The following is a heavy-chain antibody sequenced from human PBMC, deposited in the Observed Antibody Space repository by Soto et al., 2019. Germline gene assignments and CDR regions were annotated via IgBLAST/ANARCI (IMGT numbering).Heavy chain of an antibody. CDR1: GFSFFSYA. CDR2: ISGSGGST. J-gene: IGHJ5*02. V-gene: IGHV3-23*01. CDR3: AKNLRASWYMWFDP. Sequence: PGGSLRLSCTGSGFSFFSYAMSWVRQAPGKGLEWVSAISGSGGSTYYADSVKGRFTISRDNSKNTLYLQMNSLRAEDTAVYYCAKNLRASWYMWFDPWGQGTLVTVSS. D-gene: IGHD6-13*01.